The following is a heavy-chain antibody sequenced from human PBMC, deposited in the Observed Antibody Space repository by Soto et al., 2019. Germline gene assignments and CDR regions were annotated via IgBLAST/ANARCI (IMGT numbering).Heavy chain of an antibody. CDR2: IRSKAYGGTT. CDR1: GFTFVDYA. J-gene: IGHJ6*03. CDR3: TSQRPIYGSRGDFAYFMDV. V-gene: IGHV3-49*03. Sequence: GGSLRLSCTASGFTFVDYAMSWFLQAPGQGLEWVGFIRSKAYGGTTEYAASVKGRFTISRDHSKSIAYLHMNRLKTEDTAVYYCTSQRPIYGSRGDFAYFMDVWGKGHTVTDSS. D-gene: IGHD3-10*01.